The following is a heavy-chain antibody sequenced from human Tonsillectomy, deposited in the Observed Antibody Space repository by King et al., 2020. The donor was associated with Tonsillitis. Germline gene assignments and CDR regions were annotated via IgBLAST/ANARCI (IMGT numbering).Heavy chain of an antibody. J-gene: IGHJ1*01. CDR2: IYYSGST. V-gene: IGHV4-59*01. D-gene: IGHD3-16*01. CDR3: ARQGGDAEYFQH. Sequence: QLQESGPGLVKPSETLSLTCTVSGGPISSYYWSWIRQPPGKGLEGIGYIYYSGSTNYNPSLKSRVTISVDTSKNQFSLKLSSVTAADTAVYYCARQGGDAEYFQHWGQGTRVTVSS. CDR1: GGPISSYY.